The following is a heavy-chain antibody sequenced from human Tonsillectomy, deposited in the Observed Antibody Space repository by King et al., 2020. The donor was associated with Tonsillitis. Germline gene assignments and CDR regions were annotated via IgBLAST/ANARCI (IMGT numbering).Heavy chain of an antibody. CDR3: TRIYGDSYYHYYYMDV. CDR1: GFTFSGSA. D-gene: IGHD4-17*01. Sequence: VQLVESGGALVQPGGSLKLSCAASGFTFSGSAMHWVRQASGKGLEWVGRIRSKANSYATVYAASVRGRFTISRDDSKNTAYLQMNSLKTEDTAVYYCTRIYGDSYYHYYYMDVWGKGTTVTVSS. J-gene: IGHJ6*03. V-gene: IGHV3-73*01. CDR2: IRSKANSYAT.